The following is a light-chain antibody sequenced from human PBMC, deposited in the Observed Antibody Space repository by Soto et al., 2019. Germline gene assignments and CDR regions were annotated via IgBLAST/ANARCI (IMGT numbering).Light chain of an antibody. CDR1: SSDVGSYNL. CDR3: CSYAGDNSFV. J-gene: IGLJ1*01. Sequence: QSVLTQPASVSGSPGQSITISCTGTSSDVGSYNLVSWFQQHPGKAPKLMIYEVSKRPSGVSNRFSGSKSGNTASLTISGLQAEDEADYYCCSYAGDNSFVFGTGTKLTVL. V-gene: IGLV2-23*02. CDR2: EVS.